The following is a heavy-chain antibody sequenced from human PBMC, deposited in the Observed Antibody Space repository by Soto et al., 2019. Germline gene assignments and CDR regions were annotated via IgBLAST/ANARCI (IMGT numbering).Heavy chain of an antibody. V-gene: IGHV3-21*06. CDR1: VFTFTSDS. D-gene: IGHD6-19*01. CDR3: ARGAALAGKLDL. CDR2: ISSHGRDI. Sequence: PGGALRVSCEASVFTFTSDSMTWVRQAPGKGLEWVSSISSHGRDIFYADSVKGRFTISRDNAKDSLHLQMNSLTGEDSAVYYCARGAALAGKLDLWGQGTLVTVSS. J-gene: IGHJ4*02.